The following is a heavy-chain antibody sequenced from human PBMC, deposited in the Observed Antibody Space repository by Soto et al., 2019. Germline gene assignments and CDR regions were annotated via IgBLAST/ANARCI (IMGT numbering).Heavy chain of an antibody. J-gene: IGHJ5*02. CDR1: GGSISSGDYY. D-gene: IGHD2-2*01. V-gene: IGHV4-30-4*01. Sequence: QVQLQESGPGLVEPSQTLSLTCSVFGGSISSGDYYWSWIRQPPGKGLEWIGYMFYVGATYYDPSLKSRVTISVYTSKNQFSLKLNSVTAADTAVYHCARVVRFCSRPSCRGRNWFDPWGQGTLVTVTS. CDR3: ARVVRFCSRPSCRGRNWFDP. CDR2: MFYVGAT.